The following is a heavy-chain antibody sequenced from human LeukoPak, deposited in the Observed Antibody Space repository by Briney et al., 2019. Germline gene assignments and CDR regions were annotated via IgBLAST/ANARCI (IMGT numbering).Heavy chain of an antibody. V-gene: IGHV3-23*01. D-gene: IGHD2-2*01. CDR2: ISGSGGST. Sequence: GGSLRLSCAASGFTFSSYAMSWVRQAPGKGLEWVSAISGSGGSTYYADSVEGRFTISRDNSKNTLYLQMNSLRAEGTAVYYCARKSIVVVPAANDYWGQGTLVTVSS. CDR3: ARKSIVVVPAANDY. CDR1: GFTFSSYA. J-gene: IGHJ4*02.